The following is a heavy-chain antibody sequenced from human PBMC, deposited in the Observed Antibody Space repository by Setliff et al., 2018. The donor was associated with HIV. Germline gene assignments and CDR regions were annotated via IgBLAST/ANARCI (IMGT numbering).Heavy chain of an antibody. V-gene: IGHV4-59*11. Sequence: LSLTCTVSGGSLSSHYWSWIRQPPGKGLEWIGSLYYSGSTDYSPSLKSRVSISVDTSKNQLSLKLNSLTAADTAVYYCARDPGGLYCRSTTCQGGCFDPWGQGTLVTVSS. D-gene: IGHD2-2*01. CDR1: GGSLSSHY. J-gene: IGHJ5*02. CDR3: ARDPGGLYCRSTTCQGGCFDP. CDR2: LYYSGST.